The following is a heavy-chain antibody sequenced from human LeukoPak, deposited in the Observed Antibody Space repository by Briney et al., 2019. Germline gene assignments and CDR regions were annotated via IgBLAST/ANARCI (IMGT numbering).Heavy chain of an antibody. V-gene: IGHV4-59*01. CDR1: GGSISSYY. CDR2: IYYTGST. Sequence: PSETLSPTCTVSGGSISSYYWSWIRQPPGKGLEWIGYIYYTGSTNYNPSLRSRVTISVDTSKNHFSLNLTSVTAADTAVYYCARGQWPQLPQRWGQGTLVTVSS. CDR3: ARGQWPQLPQR. D-gene: IGHD2-2*01. J-gene: IGHJ1*01.